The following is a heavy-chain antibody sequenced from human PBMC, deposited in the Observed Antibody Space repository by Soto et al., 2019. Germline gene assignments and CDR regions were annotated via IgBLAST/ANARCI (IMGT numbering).Heavy chain of an antibody. D-gene: IGHD3-10*01. CDR3: AKEGQRSGSNPLNNWFDP. J-gene: IGHJ5*02. CDR2: ISGSGGST. CDR1: GFTFSSYA. V-gene: IGHV3-23*01. Sequence: EVQLLESGGGLVQPGGSLRLSCAASGFTFSSYAMSWVRQAPGKGLEWVSAISGSGGSTYYADSVKGRFTISRDNSKNPLYLQMNSLRAEDTAVYYCAKEGQRSGSNPLNNWFDPWGQGTLVTVSS.